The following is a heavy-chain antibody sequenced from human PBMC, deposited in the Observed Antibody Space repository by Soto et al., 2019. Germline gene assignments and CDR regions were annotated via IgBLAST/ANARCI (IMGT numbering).Heavy chain of an antibody. Sequence: GESLKISCKGSGYSFTSYWIGWVRQMHGKGLEGVGIIYPGDSDTRYSPSFQGQVTISADKSISTAYLQWSSLKASDTAMYYCARGGIVVVPAAIRTYYYYYGMDVWGQGTTVTVSS. J-gene: IGHJ6*02. V-gene: IGHV5-51*01. CDR2: IYPGDSDT. CDR3: ARGGIVVVPAAIRTYYYYYGMDV. D-gene: IGHD2-2*02. CDR1: GYSFTSYW.